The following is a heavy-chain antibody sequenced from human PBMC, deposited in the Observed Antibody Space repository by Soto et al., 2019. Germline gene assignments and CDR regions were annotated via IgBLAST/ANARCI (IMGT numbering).Heavy chain of an antibody. Sequence: NPSETLSLTCTVSGGSISSSSYYWGWIRQPPGKGLEWIGSIYYSGSTYYNPSLKSRVTISVDTSKNQFSLKLSSVTAADTAVYYCASFDPTYYYDSSGYFDYWGQGTLVTVSS. CDR2: IYYSGST. D-gene: IGHD3-22*01. V-gene: IGHV4-39*01. CDR3: ASFDPTYYYDSSGYFDY. CDR1: GGSISSSSYY. J-gene: IGHJ4*02.